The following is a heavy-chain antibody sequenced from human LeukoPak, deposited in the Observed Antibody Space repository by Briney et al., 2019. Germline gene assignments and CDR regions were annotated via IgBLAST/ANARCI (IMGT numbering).Heavy chain of an antibody. CDR3: ARLGYSRGSPPGR. Sequence: PSETLSLTCTVSGGSISSSLYFWGWIRQPPGKGLEWLGSIYTSGSTYYNPSLKSRVTISVDTSKIQFSLRLSSVTAADTAVYYCARLGYSRGSPPGRWGQGTLVTVSS. V-gene: IGHV4-39*01. CDR1: GGSISSSLYF. CDR2: IYTSGST. J-gene: IGHJ4*02. D-gene: IGHD3-22*01.